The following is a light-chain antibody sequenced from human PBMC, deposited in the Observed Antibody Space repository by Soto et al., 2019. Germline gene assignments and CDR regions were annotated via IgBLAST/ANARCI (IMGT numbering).Light chain of an antibody. CDR1: QSISSW. CDR2: AAS. V-gene: IGKV1D-12*01. J-gene: IGKJ5*01. CDR3: QQLDRFPLT. Sequence: SASVGDRVTITCRASQSISSWLAWYQVKPGRAPKLLIYAASSLQTGVPLRFSGSGSGTDFILTISSLQPEDVATYYCQQLDRFPLTFGQGTRLEIK.